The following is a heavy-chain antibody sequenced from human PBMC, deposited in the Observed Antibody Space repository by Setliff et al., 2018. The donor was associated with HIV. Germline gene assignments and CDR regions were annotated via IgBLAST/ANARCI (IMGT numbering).Heavy chain of an antibody. Sequence: LRLSCAASGFTFSDYYMSWIRQAPGMGLEWVSTMSGSSSIKEYADFVKGRFSISRDNSKDTVFLQMDSLRAEDTAIYYCAKGTKITTALYLAYWGQGTLVTVSS. J-gene: IGHJ1*01. CDR1: GFTFSDYY. CDR2: MSGSSSIK. CDR3: AKGTKITTALYLAY. V-gene: IGHV3-11*01. D-gene: IGHD6-13*01.